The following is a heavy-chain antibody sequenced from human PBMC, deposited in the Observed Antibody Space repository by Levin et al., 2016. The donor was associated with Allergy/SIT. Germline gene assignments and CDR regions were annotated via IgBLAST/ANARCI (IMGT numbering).Heavy chain of an antibody. CDR2: ISPNSDNI. Sequence: WVRQAPGQGLEWMGWISPNSDNIRYAQRFQGRVTMASDTSINTSYMELSRLTSDDTAVYYCARAPGNYYGMNVWGQGTTVTVSS. V-gene: IGHV1-2*02. J-gene: IGHJ6*02. CDR3: ARAPGNYYGMNV.